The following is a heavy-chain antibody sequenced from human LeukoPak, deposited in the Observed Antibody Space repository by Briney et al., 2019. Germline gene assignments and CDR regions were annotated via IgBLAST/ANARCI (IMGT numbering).Heavy chain of an antibody. CDR1: GGSISSSSYY. CDR2: IYYSGST. J-gene: IGHJ6*03. V-gene: IGHV4-39*01. CDR3: ARRRLGDFWSGYDYYYYMDV. Sequence: ETLSLTCTVSGGSISSSSYYWGWIRQPPGKGLEWIGSIYYSGSTYYNPSLKSRVTISVDTSKNQFSLKLSSVTAADTAVYYCARRRLGDFWSGYDYYYYMDVWGKGTTVTVSS. D-gene: IGHD3-3*01.